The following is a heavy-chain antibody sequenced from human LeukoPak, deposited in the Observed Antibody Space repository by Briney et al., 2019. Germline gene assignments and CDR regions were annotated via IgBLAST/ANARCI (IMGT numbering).Heavy chain of an antibody. CDR2: IYNDGSST. J-gene: IGHJ3*02. D-gene: IGHD1-26*01. Sequence: QPGGSLRPSCAASGFTFSNYWMHWVRQAPGKGLVWVSRIYNDGSSTSYADSVKGRFTISRDNAKSTLYLQMNSLRAEDTAVYYCARVRGGSGKSYAADAFDIWGQGTMVTVSS. CDR1: GFTFSNYW. CDR3: ARVRGGSGKSYAADAFDI. V-gene: IGHV3-74*01.